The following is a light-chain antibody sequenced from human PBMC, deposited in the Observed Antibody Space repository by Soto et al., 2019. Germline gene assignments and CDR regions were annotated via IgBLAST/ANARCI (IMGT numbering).Light chain of an antibody. CDR1: SSDVGGYNY. V-gene: IGLV2-14*03. CDR3: SSYTSASTYVL. J-gene: IGLJ2*01. CDR2: DVS. Sequence: QSVLTQPASVSGSPGQSITISCTGTSSDVGGYNYVSWYQQHPGKAPKVLISDVSDRPSGVSTRFSGSKSGNTASLTISGLQAEDEADYYCSSYTSASTYVLFGGGTKLTVL.